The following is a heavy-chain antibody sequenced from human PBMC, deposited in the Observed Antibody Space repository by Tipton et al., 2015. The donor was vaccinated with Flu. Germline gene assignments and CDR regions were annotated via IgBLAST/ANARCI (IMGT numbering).Heavy chain of an antibody. Sequence: LRLSCTVSGGSISSGSYYWSWIRQPAGKGLEWIGRIYTSGSTNYNPSLKSRVTISVDTSKNQFSLKLSSVTAADTAVYYCARVGGSSYYYYGMDVWGQGTTVTVSS. CDR2: IYTSGST. J-gene: IGHJ6*02. D-gene: IGHD1-26*01. V-gene: IGHV4-61*02. CDR3: ARVGGSSYYYYGMDV. CDR1: GGSISSGSYY.